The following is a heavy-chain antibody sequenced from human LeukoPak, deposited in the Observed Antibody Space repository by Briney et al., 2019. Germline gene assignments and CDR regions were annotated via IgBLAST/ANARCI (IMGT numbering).Heavy chain of an antibody. CDR1: GFPFSSYW. D-gene: IGHD2-8*01. J-gene: IGHJ3*02. Sequence: GGSLRLSCAASGFPFSSYWMSWVRQAPGKGLEWVATIKPDGGEIYYVDSVKGRFTISRDNAKNSLYLQMNSLRVEDTAVYYCAREDTGVAFDIWGQGTTVTV. CDR2: IKPDGGEI. CDR3: AREDTGVAFDI. V-gene: IGHV3-7*01.